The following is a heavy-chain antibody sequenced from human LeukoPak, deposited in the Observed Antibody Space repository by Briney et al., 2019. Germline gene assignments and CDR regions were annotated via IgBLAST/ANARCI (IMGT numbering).Heavy chain of an antibody. Sequence: SETLSLTCTVSGGSISVYYWSWIRQPAGKGLEWIGRIYTSGTTHYNPSLKSRVTMSVDTSKNQFSLKLRSVTAADTAVYYCARPYSNSWYGLFDYWGQGTLVTVSS. CDR1: GGSISVYY. V-gene: IGHV4-4*07. J-gene: IGHJ4*02. D-gene: IGHD6-13*01. CDR3: ARPYSNSWYGLFDY. CDR2: IYTSGTT.